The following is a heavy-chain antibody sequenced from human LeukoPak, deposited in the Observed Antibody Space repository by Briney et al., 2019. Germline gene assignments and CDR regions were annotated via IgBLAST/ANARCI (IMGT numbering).Heavy chain of an antibody. J-gene: IGHJ4*02. CDR3: ARDWYTVTTYDY. CDR1: GFTFSNYW. Sequence: GGSLRLSCAASGFTFSNYWMSWVRQAPGKGLEWVANIKQDGSEKYFVDSVKGRFTISRDNAKNSLYLQMNSLRAEDTAVYYCARDWYTVTTYDYWGQGTLVTVSS. V-gene: IGHV3-7*01. D-gene: IGHD4-11*01. CDR2: IKQDGSEK.